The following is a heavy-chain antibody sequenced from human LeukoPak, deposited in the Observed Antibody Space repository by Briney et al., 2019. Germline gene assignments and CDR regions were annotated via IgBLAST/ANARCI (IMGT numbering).Heavy chain of an antibody. CDR3: ARGGDGNRRDFDY. J-gene: IGHJ4*02. CDR1: GYTFTGYY. V-gene: IGHV1-2*02. D-gene: IGHD5-24*01. CDR2: INPNSGDT. Sequence: SVKVSCKASGYTFTGYYMHWVRQAPGQGLQWMGWINPNSGDTNYAQNSQGRVTMTRDTSISTAYMELNSLTSDDTAVYYCARGGDGNRRDFDYWGQGTLVTVSS.